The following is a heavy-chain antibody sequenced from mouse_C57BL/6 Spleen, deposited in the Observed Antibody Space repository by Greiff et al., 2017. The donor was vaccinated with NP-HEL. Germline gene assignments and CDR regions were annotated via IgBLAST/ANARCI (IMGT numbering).Heavy chain of an antibody. CDR1: GYTFTDYY. J-gene: IGHJ2*01. CDR3: ARKHYGSSYAYYFDY. Sequence: EVQLQQSGPELVKPGASVKISCKASGYTFTDYYMNWVKQSHGKSLEWIGDINPNNGGTSYNQKFKGKATLTVDKSSSTAYMELRSLTSEDSAVYYCARKHYGSSYAYYFDYWGQGTTLTVSS. V-gene: IGHV1-26*01. CDR2: INPNNGGT. D-gene: IGHD1-1*01.